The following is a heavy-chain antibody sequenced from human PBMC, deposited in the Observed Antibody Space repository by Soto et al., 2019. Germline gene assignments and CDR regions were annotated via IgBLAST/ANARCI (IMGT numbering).Heavy chain of an antibody. CDR2: ITSGGDKT. CDR3: TSGPLITGDN. J-gene: IGHJ4*02. V-gene: IGHV3-23*01. D-gene: IGHD3-22*01. Sequence: PGGSLRLSCAASGFRFGSYAMFWVRQAPGKGLEWVSAITSGGDKTYFADSVKGRFTISRDNSRNTLYLQLNSLRVEDTAVYFCTSGPLITGDNWGQGTLVTVSS. CDR1: GFRFGSYA.